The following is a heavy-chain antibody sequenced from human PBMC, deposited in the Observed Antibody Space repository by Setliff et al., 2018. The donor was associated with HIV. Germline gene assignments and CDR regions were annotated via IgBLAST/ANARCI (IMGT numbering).Heavy chain of an antibody. CDR2: THSSGSS. CDR1: GGSFSIGQYY. D-gene: IGHD4-4*01. V-gene: IGHV4-61*09. J-gene: IGHJ4*02. Sequence: PSETLSLTCTVSGGSFSIGQYYWTWIRQPAGKGLEWLGHTHSSGSSRYNPSLESRVTISVNPSKNQFSLKVSPVTAADTAVDYCARVGMTTTYYWGQGTLVTVSS. CDR3: ARVGMTTTYY.